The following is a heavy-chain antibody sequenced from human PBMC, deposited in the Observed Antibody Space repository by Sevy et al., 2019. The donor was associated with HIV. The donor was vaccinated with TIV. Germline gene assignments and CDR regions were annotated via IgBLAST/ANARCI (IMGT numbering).Heavy chain of an antibody. CDR3: AREGCTKPHDY. D-gene: IGHD2-8*01. J-gene: IGHJ4*02. V-gene: IGHV3-23*01. CDR1: GFTFSKYS. Sequence: GGSLRLSCAASGFTFSKYSMSWVRQPPGKGLEWVSTLSFGCGEINYADSVKGRFTISRDNSNSLVYLQMDNLRPEDTGVYYCAREGCTKPHDYWGQGTLVTVSS. CDR2: LSFGCGEI.